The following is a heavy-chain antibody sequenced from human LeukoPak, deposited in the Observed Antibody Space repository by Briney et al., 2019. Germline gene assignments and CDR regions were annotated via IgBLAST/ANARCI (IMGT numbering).Heavy chain of an antibody. J-gene: IGHJ5*02. CDR2: INPSGGST. Sequence: ASVKVSCKASGYTFTSYYMHWVRQAPGQGLEWMGIINPSGGSTSYAQKFRGRVTMTRDMSTSTVYMELSSLRSEDTAVYYCARFLSDYDFWSGPIGGFDPWGQGTLVTVSS. CDR3: ARFLSDYDFWSGPIGGFDP. V-gene: IGHV1-46*01. CDR1: GYTFTSYY. D-gene: IGHD3-3*01.